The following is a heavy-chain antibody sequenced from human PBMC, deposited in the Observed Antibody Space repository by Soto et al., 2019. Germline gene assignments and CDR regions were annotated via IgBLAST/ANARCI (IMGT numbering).Heavy chain of an antibody. CDR1: GFTFSNYG. CDR3: ASDLVGASDSYGLDV. J-gene: IGHJ6*02. Sequence: LILSCAASGFTFSNYGIHWVRHAPGKLLDWVAIIWHDGNNKYYADSVRGRFIISRDNSKNRLYLQMNSLRAEDTAVYYCASDLVGASDSYGLDVWGQGTPVTVSS. CDR2: IWHDGNNK. D-gene: IGHD1-26*01. V-gene: IGHV3-33*01.